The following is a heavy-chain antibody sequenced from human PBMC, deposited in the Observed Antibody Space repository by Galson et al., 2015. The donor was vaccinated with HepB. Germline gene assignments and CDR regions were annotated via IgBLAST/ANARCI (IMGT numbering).Heavy chain of an antibody. CDR2: INHSGST. Sequence: ETLSLTCAVYGGSFSGYYWSWIRQPPGKGLEWIGEINHSGSTNYNPSLKSRVTISVDKSKNQFSLKLSSVTDADTAVYYCARDLPIAAAGMGRNWFDPWGQGTLVTVSS. J-gene: IGHJ5*02. CDR3: ARDLPIAAAGMGRNWFDP. D-gene: IGHD6-13*01. CDR1: GGSFSGYY. V-gene: IGHV4-34*01.